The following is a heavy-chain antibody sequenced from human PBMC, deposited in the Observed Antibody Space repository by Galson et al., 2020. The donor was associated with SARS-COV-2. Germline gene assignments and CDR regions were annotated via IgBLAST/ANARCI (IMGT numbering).Heavy chain of an antibody. Sequence: SQTLSLTCAISGDSVSGNSATWNWIRQSPSRGLEWLGRTYYRSKWYTDYLASLKSRISINADTSKNQFSLQLKSATPEDTAVYYCVRGYCSGDNCPLLFEYWGQGTLVTVSS. CDR1: GDSVSGNSAT. V-gene: IGHV6-1*01. CDR2: TYYRSKWYT. D-gene: IGHD2-15*01. CDR3: VRGYCSGDNCPLLFEY. J-gene: IGHJ4*02.